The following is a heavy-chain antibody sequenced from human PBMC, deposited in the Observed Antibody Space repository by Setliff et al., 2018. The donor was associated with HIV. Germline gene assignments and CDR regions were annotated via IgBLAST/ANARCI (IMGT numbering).Heavy chain of an antibody. CDR2: VDPGGGKT. CDR3: VTGEGLRF. CDR1: GYTFSDYY. D-gene: IGHD2-15*01. Sequence: GASVKVSCKVSGYTFSDYYMHWVQQAPGKGLEWMGLVDPGGGKTIYAENFQGRVTITADTSSDTAYLYLSSLRSEDTAVYYCVTGEGLRFWGQGTLVTVSS. J-gene: IGHJ4*02. V-gene: IGHV1-69-2*01.